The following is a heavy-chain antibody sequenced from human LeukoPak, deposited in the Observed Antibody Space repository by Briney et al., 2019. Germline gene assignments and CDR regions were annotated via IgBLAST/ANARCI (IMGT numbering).Heavy chain of an antibody. CDR3: ARTEYSSGWSEPFDY. V-gene: IGHV4-39*07. Sequence: SETLSLTCTVPGGSISSSSYYWGWIRQPPGKGLEWIGSIYYSGSTYYNPSLKSRVTISVDTSKNQFSLKLSSVTAADTAVYYCARTEYSSGWSEPFDYWGQGTLVTVSS. J-gene: IGHJ4*02. D-gene: IGHD6-19*01. CDR1: GGSISSSSYY. CDR2: IYYSGST.